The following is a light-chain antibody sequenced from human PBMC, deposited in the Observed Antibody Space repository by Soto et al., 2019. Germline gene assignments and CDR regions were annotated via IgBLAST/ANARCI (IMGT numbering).Light chain of an antibody. CDR2: TNN. CDR1: SSNIGAGYD. CDR3: QSYDNSLGGSYV. J-gene: IGLJ1*01. Sequence: QSVLTQPPSVSGAPGQRVSISCTGSSSNIGAGYDVHWYQQLPGTAPKLLIYTNNNRPSGVPDRFSGSKSGTSASLTIAGLQAEDEADYHCQSYDNSLGGSYVFGTGTQLTVL. V-gene: IGLV1-40*01.